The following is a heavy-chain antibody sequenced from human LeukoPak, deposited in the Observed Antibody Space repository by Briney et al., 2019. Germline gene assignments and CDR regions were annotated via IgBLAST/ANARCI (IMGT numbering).Heavy chain of an antibody. V-gene: IGHV3-30*19. Sequence: GGSLRLSCGFTFSNYGMHWVRQAPSKGLEWVAVISYDGSNKYYADSVKGRFTISRDNSQNTLYLQMNSLRVEDTAVYYCARVSAPGYFYGMDVWGQGTTVTVS. D-gene: IGHD3-10*01. CDR3: ARVSAPGYFYGMDV. CDR2: ISYDGSNK. J-gene: IGHJ6*02. CDR1: FTFSNYG.